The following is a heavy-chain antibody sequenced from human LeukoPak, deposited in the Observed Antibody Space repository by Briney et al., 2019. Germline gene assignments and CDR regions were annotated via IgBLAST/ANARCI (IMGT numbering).Heavy chain of an antibody. CDR1: GFTFSSYA. D-gene: IGHD6-13*01. CDR3: ARDLALGYSSSWYFDY. V-gene: IGHV3-30-3*01. CDR2: ISYDGSNK. Sequence: PGRSLRLSCAASGFTFSSYAMHWVRQAPGKGLEWVAVISYDGSNKYYADSVKGRFTISRDNSKNTLYLQMNSLRAEDTAVYYCARDLALGYSSSWYFDYWGQGTLVTVSS. J-gene: IGHJ4*02.